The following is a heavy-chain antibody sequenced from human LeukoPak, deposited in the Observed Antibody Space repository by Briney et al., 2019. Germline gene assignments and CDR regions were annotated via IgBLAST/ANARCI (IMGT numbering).Heavy chain of an antibody. CDR3: ARDPPLRWYGGYYYYYYMDV. V-gene: IGHV3-7*01. D-gene: IGHD4-23*01. J-gene: IGHJ6*03. Sequence: GGSLRLSSAASGFTFSSYWMSWVRQAPGKGLEWVANIKQDGSEKYYVDSVKGRFTISRDNAKNSLYLQMNSLRAEDTAVYYCARDPPLRWYGGYYYYYYMDVWGKGTTVTVSS. CDR1: GFTFSSYW. CDR2: IKQDGSEK.